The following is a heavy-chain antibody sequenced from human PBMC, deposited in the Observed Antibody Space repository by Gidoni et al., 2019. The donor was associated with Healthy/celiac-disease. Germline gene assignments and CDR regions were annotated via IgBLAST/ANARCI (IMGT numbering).Heavy chain of an antibody. V-gene: IGHV4-59*01. CDR1: GGSISSYY. CDR3: ARGPAAGRGDAFDI. CDR2: LNCSGST. Sequence: QVQLQESAPGLVTPSETLSLTCTVSGGSISSYYWSWFRQPPGKGLEWIGYLNCSGSTNYNPSLKGRVTIAVETSKSQFSLKLSSVTAADTAVYYCARGPAAGRGDAFDIWGQGTMVTVSS. D-gene: IGHD6-13*01. J-gene: IGHJ3*02.